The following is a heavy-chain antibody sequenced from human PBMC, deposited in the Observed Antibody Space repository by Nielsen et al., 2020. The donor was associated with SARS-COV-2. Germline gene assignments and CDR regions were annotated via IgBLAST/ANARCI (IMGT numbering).Heavy chain of an antibody. CDR3: ARGGFAYGL. Sequence: VRQAPGKGLEWVANIKEDGTERNYVDSVKGRFTISRDNAKNSLFLQMSSLRAEDTAIYYCARGGFAYGLWGQGTLVTVSS. V-gene: IGHV3-7*03. D-gene: IGHD3-10*01. J-gene: IGHJ4*02. CDR2: IKEDGTER.